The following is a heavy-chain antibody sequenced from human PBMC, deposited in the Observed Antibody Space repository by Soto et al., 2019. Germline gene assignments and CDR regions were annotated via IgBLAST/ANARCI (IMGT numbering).Heavy chain of an antibody. J-gene: IGHJ4*02. CDR2: VSDNGGRT. D-gene: IGHD1-1*01. Sequence: QAGGSLRLSCAASGFTFSNYGMSWVRQGPGKGLECVSAVSDNGGRTRYADSVKGRFTISRDKSQNTLYLQMLSLRADDTAIYYCAKEYWSPRYFDNCGQGTRVTVSS. V-gene: IGHV3-23*01. CDR1: GFTFSNYG. CDR3: AKEYWSPRYFDN.